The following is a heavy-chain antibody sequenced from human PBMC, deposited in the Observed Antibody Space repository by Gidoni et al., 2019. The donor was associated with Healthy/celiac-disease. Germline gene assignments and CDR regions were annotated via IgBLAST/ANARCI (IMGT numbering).Heavy chain of an antibody. CDR2: IRSKANSYAT. Sequence: EVQLVASGGGLVQPGGSLHLSCAASGFTFSGSAMHWVRQASGKGLEWVGRIRSKANSYATAYAASVKGRFTISRDDSKNTAYLQMNSLKTEDTAVYYCTRQSGYYYGSGSYEWGQGTLVTVSS. J-gene: IGHJ4*02. CDR3: TRQSGYYYGSGSYE. D-gene: IGHD3-10*01. CDR1: GFTFSGSA. V-gene: IGHV3-73*02.